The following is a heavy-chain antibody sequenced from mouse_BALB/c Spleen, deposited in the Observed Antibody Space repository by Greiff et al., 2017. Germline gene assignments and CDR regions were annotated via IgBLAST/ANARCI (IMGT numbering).Heavy chain of an antibody. CDR1: GFTFSSYA. V-gene: IGHV5-9-4*01. Sequence: EVKVVESGGGLVKPGGSLKLSCAASGFTFSSYAMSWVRQSPEKRLEWVAEISSGGSYTYYPDTVTGRFTISRDNAKNTLYLEMSSLRSEDTAMYYCARGFSYWYFDVWGAGTTVTVSS. CDR3: ARGFSYWYFDV. J-gene: IGHJ1*01. CDR2: ISSGGSYT.